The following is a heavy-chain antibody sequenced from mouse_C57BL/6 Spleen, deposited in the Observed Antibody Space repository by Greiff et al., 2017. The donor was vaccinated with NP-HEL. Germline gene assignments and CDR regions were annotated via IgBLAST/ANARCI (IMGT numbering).Heavy chain of an antibody. CDR3: ARVVYDYDVGGLGYFDV. CDR1: GYAFSSSW. J-gene: IGHJ1*03. CDR2: IYPGDGDT. Sequence: QVQLQQSGPELVKPGASVKISCKASGYAFSSSWMNWVKQRPGKGLEGIGRIYPGDGDTNYNGKFKGKATLTADKSSSTAYMQLSSLTSEDSAVYFCARVVYDYDVGGLGYFDVWGTGTTVTVSS. D-gene: IGHD2-4*01. V-gene: IGHV1-82*01.